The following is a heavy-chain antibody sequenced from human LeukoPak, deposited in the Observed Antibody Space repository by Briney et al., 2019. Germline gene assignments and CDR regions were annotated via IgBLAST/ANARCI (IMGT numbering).Heavy chain of an antibody. CDR1: GGSFSGYY. D-gene: IGHD1-1*01. J-gene: IGHJ5*02. Sequence: SETLSLTCAVYGGSFSGYYWSWIRQPPGKGLEWIGEINHSGSTNYNPSLKSRVTTSVDTSKNQFSLKLSSVTAAGTAVYYCARPVPSRLGWFDPWGQGTLVTVSS. CDR3: ARPVPSRLGWFDP. CDR2: INHSGST. V-gene: IGHV4-34*01.